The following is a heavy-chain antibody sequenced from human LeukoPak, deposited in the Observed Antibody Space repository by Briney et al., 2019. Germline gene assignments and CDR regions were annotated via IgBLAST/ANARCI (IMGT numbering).Heavy chain of an antibody. V-gene: IGHV3-30*04. D-gene: IGHD1-26*01. CDR2: ISYDGSNK. Sequence: GRSLRLSCAASGFTFSSYAMHWVRQAPGKGLEWVAVISYDGSNKYYADSAKGRFTISRDNSKNTLYLQMNSLRAEDTAVYYCARDLRGSYSVGYAFGIWGQGTMVTVSS. CDR3: ARDLRGSYSVGYAFGI. J-gene: IGHJ3*02. CDR1: GFTFSSYA.